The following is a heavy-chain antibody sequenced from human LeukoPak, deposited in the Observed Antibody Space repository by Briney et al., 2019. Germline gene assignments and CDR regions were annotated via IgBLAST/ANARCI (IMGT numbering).Heavy chain of an antibody. J-gene: IGHJ4*02. CDR2: ISSSSSTI. Sequence: GGSLRLSCAASGFTFSSYSMNWVRQAPGKGLEWVSYISSSSSTIYYADSVKGRFTISRDNAKNSLYLQMNSLRAEDTAVYYCATGNYGIVDYWGQGTLVTVSS. V-gene: IGHV3-48*01. D-gene: IGHD3-10*01. CDR1: GFTFSSYS. CDR3: ATGNYGIVDY.